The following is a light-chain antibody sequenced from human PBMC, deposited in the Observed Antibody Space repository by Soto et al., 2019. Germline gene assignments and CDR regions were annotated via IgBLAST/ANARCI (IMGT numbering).Light chain of an antibody. CDR2: DAS. V-gene: IGKV3-11*01. CDR1: QRVSRY. Sequence: EIVWTQSPATLSLSPGERATLSCRASQRVSRYLAWYQQKPGQAPRLLIYDASNRATGIPARFSGSGSGTDFTRTISSLEPEDFGVYYCQQRSNWPPLTFGGGTKVEIK. J-gene: IGKJ4*01. CDR3: QQRSNWPPLT.